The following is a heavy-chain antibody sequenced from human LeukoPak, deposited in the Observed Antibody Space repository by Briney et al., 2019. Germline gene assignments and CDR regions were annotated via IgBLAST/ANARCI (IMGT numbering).Heavy chain of an antibody. CDR2: ISYDGSNK. J-gene: IGHJ1*01. V-gene: IGHV3-30*18. D-gene: IGHD5-12*01. Sequence: GGSLRLSCAASGFTFSSYGMHWVRQAPGKGLEWVAVISYDGSNKYYADSVKGRFTISRDNSKNTLYLQMNSLRAEDTAVYYCAKDRPGYSGYGYAYFQHWGQGTLVTVSS. CDR3: AKDRPGYSGYGYAYFQH. CDR1: GFTFSSYG.